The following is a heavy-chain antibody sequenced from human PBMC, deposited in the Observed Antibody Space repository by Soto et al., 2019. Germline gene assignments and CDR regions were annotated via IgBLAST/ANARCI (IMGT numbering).Heavy chain of an antibody. CDR2: IIPIFGTA. CDR3: ATAAYDSSGYFYRNYFDY. D-gene: IGHD3-22*01. J-gene: IGHJ4*02. Sequence: QVQLVQSGAEVKKPGSSVKVSCKASGGTFSSYAISWVRQAPGQGLAWMGGIIPIFGTANYAQKFQGRVTITADESTSTAYMELSSLRAEDTAVYYRATAAYDSSGYFYRNYFDYWGQGSVVTVSS. V-gene: IGHV1-69*01. CDR1: GGTFSSYA.